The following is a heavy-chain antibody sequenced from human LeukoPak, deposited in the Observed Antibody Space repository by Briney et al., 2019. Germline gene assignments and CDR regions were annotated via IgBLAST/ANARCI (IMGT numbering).Heavy chain of an antibody. CDR3: ARGLDTYKSGLD. Sequence: SETLSLTCAVYGGSFSGYYCTWIRQSPGKGLEWIGEIHPSGGTNYNSSIMNRVTISLDTSKNQFCLKLSSVTAADTAVYFCARGLDTYKSGLDWGQGTLVTVSS. CDR2: IHPSGGT. V-gene: IGHV4-34*01. J-gene: IGHJ4*02. D-gene: IGHD1-26*01. CDR1: GGSFSGYY.